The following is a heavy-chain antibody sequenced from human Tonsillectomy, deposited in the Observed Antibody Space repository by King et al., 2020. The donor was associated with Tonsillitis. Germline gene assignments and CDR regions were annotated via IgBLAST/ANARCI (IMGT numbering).Heavy chain of an antibody. CDR3: TTGVGRSENYY. CDR1: GFTFSNAW. J-gene: IGHJ4*02. CDR2: IKSKTDGETR. V-gene: IGHV3-15*01. D-gene: IGHD2-15*01. Sequence: VQLVESGGGLVKPGGSLRLSCAASGFTFSNAWMSWVRQAPGKGLEWVGRIKSKTDGETRDFATPVKARFIIARDDSKNMLYLQMNSLKTVDTAVYYCTTGVGRSENYYWGQGILVTVSS.